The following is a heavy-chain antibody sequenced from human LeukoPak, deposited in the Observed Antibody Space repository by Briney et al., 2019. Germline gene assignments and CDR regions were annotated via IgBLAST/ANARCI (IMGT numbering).Heavy chain of an antibody. CDR1: GFTFSSYA. J-gene: IGHJ4*02. Sequence: HPGGSLRLSCAASGFTFSSYAMSWVRQAPGKGLEWVSAISGSGGSTYYADSVKGRFTISRDNSKNTLYLQMNSLRAEDTAVYYCAKDLLVYYDSSGYDYWGQGTLVTVSS. D-gene: IGHD3-22*01. CDR2: ISGSGGST. CDR3: AKDLLVYYDSSGYDY. V-gene: IGHV3-23*01.